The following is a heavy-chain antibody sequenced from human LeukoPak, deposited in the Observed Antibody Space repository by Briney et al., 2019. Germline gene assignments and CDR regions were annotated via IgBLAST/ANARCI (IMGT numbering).Heavy chain of an antibody. CDR3: ATVEFGELLWDY. V-gene: IGHV3-48*04. D-gene: IGHD3-10*01. CDR1: GFTFSRFS. Sequence: GGSLRLSCAASGFTFSRFSLNWVRQAPGKGPEWVSYISSSSDTTYFADSVKGRFTISRDNAKNSVFLQMKSLRADDTAVYYCATVEFGELLWDYWGQGTLVTVSS. J-gene: IGHJ4*02. CDR2: ISSSSDTT.